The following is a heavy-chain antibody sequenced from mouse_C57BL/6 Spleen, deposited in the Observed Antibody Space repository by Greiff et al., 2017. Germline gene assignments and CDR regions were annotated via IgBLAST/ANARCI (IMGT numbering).Heavy chain of an antibody. Sequence: VQLQQSGPELVKPGASVKLSCKASGYTFTRYDINWVKQRPGQGLEWIGWIYPRDGSTKYNEKFKGKATLTVDTSSSTAYMELHSLTSEDTAVYFCARGGNPWYFDVWGTGTTVTVSS. V-gene: IGHV1-85*01. CDR3: ARGGNPWYFDV. J-gene: IGHJ1*03. CDR1: GYTFTRYD. CDR2: IYPRDGST. D-gene: IGHD2-1*01.